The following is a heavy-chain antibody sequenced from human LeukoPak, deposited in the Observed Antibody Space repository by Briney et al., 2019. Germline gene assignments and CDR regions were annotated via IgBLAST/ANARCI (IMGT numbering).Heavy chain of an antibody. CDR2: ISGSGDTT. CDR1: GFSFSRYG. J-gene: IGHJ4*02. CDR3: AYLPSTKFPYGNNYGYLFNH. V-gene: IGHV3-23*01. Sequence: GGSLRLSCVASGFSFSRYGMSWFRQAPGKGLGWFSAISGSGDTTYYEGCVGGRFTISRDNSRNILYLQMNSLRAEDAAVYYCAYLPSTKFPYGNNYGYLFNHWGQGALVTVST. D-gene: IGHD5-18*01.